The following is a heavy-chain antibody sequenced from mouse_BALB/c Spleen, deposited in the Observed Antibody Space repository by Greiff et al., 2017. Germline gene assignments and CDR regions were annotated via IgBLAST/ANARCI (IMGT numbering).Heavy chain of an antibody. D-gene: IGHD4-1*01. CDR1: GFNIKDYY. J-gene: IGHJ2*01. Sequence: EVQLQQSGAELVRSGASVKLSCTASGFNIKDYYMHWVKQRPEQGLEWIGWIDPENGDTEYAPKFQGKATMTADTSSNTAYLQLSSLTSEDTAVYYCKGVGRSFYFDYWGQGTTLTVSS. CDR3: KGVGRSFYFDY. V-gene: IGHV14-4*02. CDR2: IDPENGDT.